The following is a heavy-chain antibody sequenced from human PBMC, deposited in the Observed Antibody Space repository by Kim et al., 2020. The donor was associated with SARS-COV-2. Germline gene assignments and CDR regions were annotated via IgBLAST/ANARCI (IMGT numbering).Heavy chain of an antibody. V-gene: IGHV3-9*01. J-gene: IGHJ4*02. CDR3: TKDATAGGLDY. Sequence: RIGYADSGKGRFTISRDNAKNSLYLQMNSLRVEDTALYYCTKDATAGGLDYWGQGTLVTVSS. CDR2: RI.